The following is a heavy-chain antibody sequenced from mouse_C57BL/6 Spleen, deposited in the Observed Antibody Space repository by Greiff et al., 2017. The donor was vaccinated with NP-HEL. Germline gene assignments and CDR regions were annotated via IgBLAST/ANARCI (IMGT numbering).Heavy chain of an antibody. Sequence: VQLQQSGPELVKPGASVKISCKASGYAFSSSWMNWVKQRPGKGLEWIGRIYPGDGDTNYNGKFKGKATLTADKSSSTAYMQLSSLTSEDSAVYCCARSGTTVVATGYFDYWGQGTTLTVSS. V-gene: IGHV1-82*01. CDR1: GYAFSSSW. D-gene: IGHD1-1*01. CDR3: ARSGTTVVATGYFDY. CDR2: IYPGDGDT. J-gene: IGHJ2*01.